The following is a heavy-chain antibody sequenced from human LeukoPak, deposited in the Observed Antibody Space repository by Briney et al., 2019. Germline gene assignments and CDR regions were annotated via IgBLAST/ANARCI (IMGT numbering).Heavy chain of an antibody. V-gene: IGHV4-34*01. CDR1: GGSFSGYY. CDR3: ARGADRAKIAY. CDR2: MHPSGST. J-gene: IGHJ4*02. Sequence: QPSETLSPTCAVYGGSFSGYYWGWIRQPPGKGLEWIGEMHPSGSTNYNPSLKNRVTISLDTSKNQFSLNLSSVTAADTAVYYCARGADRAKIAYWGQGTLVLVSS.